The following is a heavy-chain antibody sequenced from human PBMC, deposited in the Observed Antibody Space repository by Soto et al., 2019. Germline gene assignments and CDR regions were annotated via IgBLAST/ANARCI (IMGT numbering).Heavy chain of an antibody. J-gene: IGHJ4*02. CDR2: ISGNNVDT. CDR3: ARRMGRFLQWLFGY. V-gene: IGHV1-18*04. D-gene: IGHD3-3*01. Sequence: QVQLVQSGAEVRKPGASVKVSCKSSGYTFTAYGLSWVRQAPGQGLEWMGWISGNNVDTKYAQRFQGRVTMTTDTSTSTAYMELRSLRSDDTAVYYCARRMGRFLQWLFGYWGQGTLVTVSS. CDR1: GYTFTAYG.